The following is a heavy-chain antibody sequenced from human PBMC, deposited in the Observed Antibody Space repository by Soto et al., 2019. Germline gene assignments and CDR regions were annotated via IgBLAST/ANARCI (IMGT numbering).Heavy chain of an antibody. CDR3: ARYSNNWFQTEGMDV. CDR1: VDSITTYY. D-gene: IGHD6-13*01. Sequence: LSLTCTVSVDSITTYYWSWIRQPAGKGLEWIGRIDASGNTNYNPSLNSRVTMSIDTSKKQFSLKLTSVTAADTAIYYCARYSNNWFQTEGMDVWGQGTTVTVS. V-gene: IGHV4-4*07. CDR2: IDASGNT. J-gene: IGHJ6*02.